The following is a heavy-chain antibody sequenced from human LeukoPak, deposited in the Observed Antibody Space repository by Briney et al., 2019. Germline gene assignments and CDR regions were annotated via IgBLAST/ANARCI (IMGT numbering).Heavy chain of an antibody. V-gene: IGHV3-30-3*01. CDR2: ISYDGSNK. CDR3: ARVGGSYFPPDY. Sequence: GGSLRLSCAASGFTFSSYAMHWVRQAPGKGLEWVAVISYDGSNKYYADSVKGRFTISRDNSKNTLYLQMNSLRAEDTAVYYCARVGGSYFPPDYWGQGTLVTVSS. CDR1: GFTFSSYA. D-gene: IGHD1-26*01. J-gene: IGHJ4*02.